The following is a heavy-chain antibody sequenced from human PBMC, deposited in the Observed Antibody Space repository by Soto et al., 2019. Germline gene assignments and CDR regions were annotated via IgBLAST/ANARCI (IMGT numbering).Heavy chain of an antibody. J-gene: IGHJ4*02. CDR2: MSNSGSRT. D-gene: IGHD3-9*01. Sequence: VQLLESGGGLVQPGGSLRLSCAASGFTFSNYAMSWVRQAPGKGLEWVSGMSNSGSRTYYADAVKGRFIISRDNSKNTMYLQMNSMRPEDTAVYYCAKAYFDILTGSFGDYWGQGTLVSVSS. CDR3: AKAYFDILTGSFGDY. V-gene: IGHV3-23*01. CDR1: GFTFSNYA.